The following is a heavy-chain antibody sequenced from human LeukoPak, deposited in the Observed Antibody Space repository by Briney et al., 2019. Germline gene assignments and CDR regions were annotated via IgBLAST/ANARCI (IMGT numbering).Heavy chain of an antibody. D-gene: IGHD1-7*01. CDR3: ARDDWNYGSSMDV. J-gene: IGHJ6*02. V-gene: IGHV4-59*01. Sequence: SETLSLTCTVSGGSISSYYWSWIRQPPGKGLEWIGYIYYSGSTNYNPSLKSRVTISVDTSKNQFSLKLGSVTAADTAVYYCARDDWNYGSSMDVWGQGTTVTVSS. CDR1: GGSISSYY. CDR2: IYYSGST.